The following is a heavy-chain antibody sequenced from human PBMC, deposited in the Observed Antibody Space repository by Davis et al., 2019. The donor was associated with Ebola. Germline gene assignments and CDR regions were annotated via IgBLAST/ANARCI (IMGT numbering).Heavy chain of an antibody. CDR1: GFTFSSYS. J-gene: IGHJ4*02. D-gene: IGHD5-24*01. Sequence: PGGSLRLSCAASGFTFSSYSMNWVRQAPGKGLEWVSSISSSSSYIYYADSVKGRFTISRDNAKNSLYLQMNSLKTEDTAVYYCTCTIQMAPTDYWGQGTLVTVSS. CDR3: TCTIQMAPTDY. V-gene: IGHV3-21*04. CDR2: ISSSSSYI.